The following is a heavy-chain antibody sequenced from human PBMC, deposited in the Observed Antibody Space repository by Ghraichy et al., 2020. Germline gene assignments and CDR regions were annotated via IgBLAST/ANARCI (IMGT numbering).Heavy chain of an antibody. J-gene: IGHJ4*02. CDR3: ARTSSSWSDYYFDY. D-gene: IGHD6-13*01. CDR2: IYTSGST. CDR1: GGSISSYY. V-gene: IGHV4-4*09. Sequence: SETLSLTCTVSGGSISSYYWSWIRQPPGKGLEWIGYIYTSGSTNYNPSLKSRVTISVDTSKNQFSLKQSSVTAADTAVYYCARTSSSWSDYYFDYWGQGTLVTVSS.